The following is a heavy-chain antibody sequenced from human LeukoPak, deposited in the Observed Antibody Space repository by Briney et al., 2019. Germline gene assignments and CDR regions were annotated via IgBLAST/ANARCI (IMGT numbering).Heavy chain of an antibody. CDR3: ARLTYTSCYEGYCYYYYMDV. Sequence: SETLSLTCAVSGYSISSGYHWGWIRQPPGKGLEWIGSIYHSGSTYYNPSLKSRVTISVDTSKNQFSLKLSSVTAADTAVYYCARLTYTSCYEGYCYYYYMDVWGKGTTVTVSS. CDR1: GYSISSGYH. CDR2: IYHSGST. V-gene: IGHV4-38-2*01. J-gene: IGHJ6*03. D-gene: IGHD2-2*01.